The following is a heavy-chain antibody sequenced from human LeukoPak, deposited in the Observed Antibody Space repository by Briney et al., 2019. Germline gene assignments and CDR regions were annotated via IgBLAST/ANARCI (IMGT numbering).Heavy chain of an antibody. V-gene: IGHV3-30*18. CDR2: ISHDGSTK. CDR3: AKDRHFYGAGTYYNLDY. Sequence: PGRSLRLSCAASGFIFSTHGMHWVRQAPGKGLEWVSLISHDGSTKYYADSVEGRFTISRDNSKSTLYLQLNSLRVEDTAVYYCAKDRHFYGAGTYYNLDYWGQGTLVTVSS. J-gene: IGHJ4*02. CDR1: GFIFSTHG. D-gene: IGHD3-10*01.